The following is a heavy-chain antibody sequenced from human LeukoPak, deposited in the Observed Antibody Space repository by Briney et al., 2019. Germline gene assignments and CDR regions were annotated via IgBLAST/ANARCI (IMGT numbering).Heavy chain of an antibody. CDR3: AREDGGYFDY. V-gene: IGHV3-33*01. CDR2: IWYDGSNK. Sequence: PGRSLRLSCAASGFTFSSYGTHWVRQAPGKGLEWVAVIWYDGSNKYYADSVKGRFTISRDNSKNTLYLQMNSLRAEDTAVYYCAREDGGYFDYWGQGTLVTVSS. D-gene: IGHD3-16*01. CDR1: GFTFSSYG. J-gene: IGHJ4*02.